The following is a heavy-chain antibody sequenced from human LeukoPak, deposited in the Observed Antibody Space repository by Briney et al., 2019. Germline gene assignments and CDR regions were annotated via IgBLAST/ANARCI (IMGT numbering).Heavy chain of an antibody. Sequence: GGSLRLSCAASGFTFSSYAMHWVRQAPGKGLEWVAVISYDGRNKYYADSVKGRFTISRDNSKNTLYLQMNSLRAEDTAVYYCARGNQLVNGMDVWGQGTTVTVSS. V-gene: IGHV3-30*04. CDR3: ARGNQLVNGMDV. J-gene: IGHJ6*02. D-gene: IGHD6-6*01. CDR2: ISYDGRNK. CDR1: GFTFSSYA.